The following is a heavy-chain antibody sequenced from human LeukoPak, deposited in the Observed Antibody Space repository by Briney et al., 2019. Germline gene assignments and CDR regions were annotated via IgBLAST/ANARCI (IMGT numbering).Heavy chain of an antibody. Sequence: SETLSLTCTVSDGSISTYYWSWTRQPAGKGLEWIGRIYTTGSTNYNPSLKSRVTMSVDTSKNQFSLKLSSVTAADTAVYYCARGGLPRENWFDPWGQGTLVTVSS. J-gene: IGHJ5*02. CDR3: ARGGLPRENWFDP. D-gene: IGHD1-26*01. V-gene: IGHV4-4*07. CDR2: IYTTGST. CDR1: DGSISTYY.